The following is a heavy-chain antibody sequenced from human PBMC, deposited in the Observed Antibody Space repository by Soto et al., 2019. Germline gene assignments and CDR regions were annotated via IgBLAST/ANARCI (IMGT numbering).Heavy chain of an antibody. CDR3: ARHEGLQSMSYFAY. V-gene: IGHV5-10-1*01. D-gene: IGHD3-10*02. Sequence: PGESLKISCKTSGYSFSNYWITWVRQMPGKGLEWMERIDPSDSYTNYGPSFQGHVTISADKAVTTAYLQWSSLKASDTAMYYCARHEGLQSMSYFAYWGQGTLVTSPQ. J-gene: IGHJ4*02. CDR1: GYSFSNYW. CDR2: IDPSDSYT.